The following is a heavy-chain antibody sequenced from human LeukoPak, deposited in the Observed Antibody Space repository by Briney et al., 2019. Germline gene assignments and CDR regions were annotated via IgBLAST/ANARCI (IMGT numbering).Heavy chain of an antibody. CDR1: GGSFSGYY. V-gene: IGHV4-34*01. Sequence: SETLSLTCAVYGGSFSGYYWSWIRQPPGKGLEWIGEINHSGSTNYNPSLKSRVTISVDTSKNQFSLKLSSVTAADTAVYYCARGARDYDYIWGSYRPKGGFDYWGQETLVTVSS. D-gene: IGHD3-16*02. CDR3: ARGARDYDYIWGSYRPKGGFDY. CDR2: INHSGST. J-gene: IGHJ4*02.